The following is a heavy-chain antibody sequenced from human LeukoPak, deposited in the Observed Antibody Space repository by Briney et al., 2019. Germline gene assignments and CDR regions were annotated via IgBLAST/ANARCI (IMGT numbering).Heavy chain of an antibody. CDR2: INHSGST. CDR1: VESFSGYY. V-gene: IGHV4-34*01. J-gene: IGHJ4*02. CDR3: ARRIGAPPAFDY. D-gene: IGHD3-3*02. Sequence: SETLSLTCVLHVESFSGYYRSWIRHPPGKGREWIGEINHSGSTNYSPSFKGRVTISRDTSKNQLSLKMSSLTAADTAVYYCARRIGAPPAFDYWGQGTLVTVSS.